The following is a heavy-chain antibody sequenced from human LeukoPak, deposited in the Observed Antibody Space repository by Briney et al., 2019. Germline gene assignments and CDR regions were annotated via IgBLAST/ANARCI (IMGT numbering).Heavy chain of an antibody. CDR1: GCTFTSYD. CDR3: ARGRGITFGGVIVSNWFDP. CDR2: MNPNRGNT. Sequence: ASVKVSCKASGCTFTSYDINWVRQATGQGLEWMGWMNPNRGNTGYAQKFQGRVTMTRNTSISTAYMELSSLRSEDTAVYYCARGRGITFGGVIVSNWFDPWGQGTLVTVSS. V-gene: IGHV1-8*01. J-gene: IGHJ5*02. D-gene: IGHD3-16*02.